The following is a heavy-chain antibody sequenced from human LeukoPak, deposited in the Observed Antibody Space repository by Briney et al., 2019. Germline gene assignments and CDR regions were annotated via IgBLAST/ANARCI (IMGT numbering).Heavy chain of an antibody. D-gene: IGHD6-13*01. V-gene: IGHV3-23*01. CDR3: AKHSHSWYIGYFEY. CDR2: ISGSDDNA. Sequence: GGSLRLSCATSGFGFSSYAMSWVRQAPGKGLEWVSVISGSDDNAYYGDSMKGRFIISRDTSKNILYLQMNSLRAEDTAIYYCAKHSHSWYIGYFEYWGQGTLVTVSS. CDR1: GFGFSSYA. J-gene: IGHJ4*02.